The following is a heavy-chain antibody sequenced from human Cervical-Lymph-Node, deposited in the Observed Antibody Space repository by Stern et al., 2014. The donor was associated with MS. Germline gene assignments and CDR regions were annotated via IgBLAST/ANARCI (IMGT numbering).Heavy chain of an antibody. D-gene: IGHD1-1*01. CDR1: GGSFSGYY. Sequence: QVQLQQWGAGLLKPSETLSLTCAVYGGSFSGYYWSWIRQPPGKGLEWIGEIHHSGSTNYNPSLKSRVTLSVDTSKNQFSLKLSSVTAADTAVYYCARAGGRIQLYLGYAFDIWGQGTMVTVSS. CDR3: ARAGGRIQLYLGYAFDI. V-gene: IGHV4-34*01. CDR2: IHHSGST. J-gene: IGHJ3*02.